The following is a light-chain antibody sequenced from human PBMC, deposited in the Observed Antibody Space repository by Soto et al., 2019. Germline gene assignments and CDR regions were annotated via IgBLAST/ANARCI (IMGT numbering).Light chain of an antibody. V-gene: IGKV1-39*01. CDR1: HHISTY. CDR3: QESYSTS. J-gene: IGKJ1*01. CDR2: VAS. Sequence: IEMAHSTTSLSASVVGSLTITCRASHHISTYLNCYQQKPGKAPKLLIYVASNLQSGVQSRFSSSGSGPDFTLTICRLQPEDIATYSCQESYSTSFGQGTNVDI.